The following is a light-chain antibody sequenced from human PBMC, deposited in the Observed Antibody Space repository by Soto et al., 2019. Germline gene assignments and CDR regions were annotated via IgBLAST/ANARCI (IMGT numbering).Light chain of an antibody. CDR1: SSDVGNYNY. V-gene: IGLV2-14*03. CDR3: SSYTSSTTLYV. J-gene: IGLJ1*01. Sequence: QSALTQPASVSGSPGQSITISCTGASSDVGNYNYVSWYQQHPGKAPKLIIYDVSNRPSGVSNRFSGSKSGNTASLTISGLQAEDEADYYCSSYTSSTTLYVFGTG. CDR2: DVS.